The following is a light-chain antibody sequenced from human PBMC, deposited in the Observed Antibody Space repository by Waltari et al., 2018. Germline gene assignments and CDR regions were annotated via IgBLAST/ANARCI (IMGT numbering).Light chain of an antibody. Sequence: QSALTQPASVSGSPGQSITISCTGTSSDVGSYNYVPWYQQRPGKAPKRLIYEVNKRPSRASNRFAGSKAGNTASLTISGLQAEDEADYHCCSYAGSSTFVVFGGGTKVTVL. CDR3: CSYAGSSTFVV. CDR2: EVN. V-gene: IGLV2-23*02. J-gene: IGLJ3*02. CDR1: SSDVGSYNY.